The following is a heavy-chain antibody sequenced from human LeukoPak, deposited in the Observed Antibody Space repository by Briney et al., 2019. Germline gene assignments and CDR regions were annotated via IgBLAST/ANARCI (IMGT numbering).Heavy chain of an antibody. V-gene: IGHV3-33*03. CDR2: IYSGGGNTK. CDR1: GLTFTNYG. Sequence: GTPLRLSCVASGLTFTNYGFHWVRQAPGKGLEWVAIIYSGGGNTKYYAESLKDRFTISRDDSKDTVYLQMYSLRVEDTAVYYCVVILVPGGVWHFDLWGRGTLVTVSS. J-gene: IGHJ2*01. D-gene: IGHD2-2*01. CDR3: VVILVPGGVWHFDL.